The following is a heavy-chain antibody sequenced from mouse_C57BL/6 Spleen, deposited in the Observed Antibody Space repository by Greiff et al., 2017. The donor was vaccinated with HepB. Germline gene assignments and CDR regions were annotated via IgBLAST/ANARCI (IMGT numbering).Heavy chain of an antibody. Sequence: EVMLVESGGGLVKPGGSLKLSCAASGFTFSDYGMHWVRQAPEKGLEWVAYISSGSSTIYYADTVKGRFTISRDNAKNTLFLQMTSLRSEDTAMYYCARPIDYGSSYGFAYWGQGTLVTVSA. CDR1: GFTFSDYG. CDR3: ARPIDYGSSYGFAY. D-gene: IGHD1-1*01. V-gene: IGHV5-17*01. J-gene: IGHJ3*01. CDR2: ISSGSSTI.